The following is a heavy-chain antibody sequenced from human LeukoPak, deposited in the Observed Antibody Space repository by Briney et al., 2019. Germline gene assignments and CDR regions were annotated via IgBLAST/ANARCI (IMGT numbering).Heavy chain of an antibody. Sequence: GASVKVSCKASGYTFTSYDINWVRQATGQGLEWMGWMNPNSGNTGYARKFQGRVTMTRNTSISTAYMELSSLRSEDTAVYYCAREGEGYYGSGRAFDIWGQGTMVTVSS. D-gene: IGHD3-10*01. J-gene: IGHJ3*02. V-gene: IGHV1-8*01. CDR3: AREGEGYYGSGRAFDI. CDR1: GYTFTSYD. CDR2: MNPNSGNT.